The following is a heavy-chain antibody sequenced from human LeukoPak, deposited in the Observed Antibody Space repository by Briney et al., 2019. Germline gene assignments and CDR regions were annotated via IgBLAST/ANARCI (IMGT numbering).Heavy chain of an antibody. CDR1: GFTFSTSW. Sequence: PGGSLRLSCAASGFTFSTSWMTWVRQAPGQGLDWLGNINPDGSTINYVDSVKGRFTFSRDNAKNSLYLQMNSLRAEDTAVFYCARDSGYNAFDIWGQGTMVAVSS. D-gene: IGHD5-12*01. V-gene: IGHV3-7*01. CDR2: INPDGSTI. CDR3: ARDSGYNAFDI. J-gene: IGHJ3*02.